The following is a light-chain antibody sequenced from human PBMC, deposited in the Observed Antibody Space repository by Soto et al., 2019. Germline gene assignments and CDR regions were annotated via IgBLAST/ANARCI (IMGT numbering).Light chain of an antibody. J-gene: IGKJ4*01. CDR1: QSVSSY. V-gene: IGKV3-11*01. CDR3: HQRSNWPPVT. Sequence: EIVLTQSPGTLSLSPGERATLSCRASQSVSSYLAWYQQKPGQAPRLLIYDASNRATGTPARFSGSGSGTDFPLTISGLEPEDFAIYYCHQRSNWPPVTFGGGTKVEIK. CDR2: DAS.